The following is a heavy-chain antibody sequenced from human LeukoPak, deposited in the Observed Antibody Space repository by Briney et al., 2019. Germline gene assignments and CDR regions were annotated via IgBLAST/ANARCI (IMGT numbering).Heavy chain of an antibody. D-gene: IGHD1-26*01. CDR3: AKDPRGSYSRDYYYYMDV. Sequence: GGSLRLSCAESGFTFSSYGMQWVRQAPGKGVERVAVIWYDGSNKYYEDSVKGRFTISRDNSKNTLYLQMNSLRAEDAAVYYCAKDPRGSYSRDYYYYMDVWGKGTTVTVSS. CDR2: IWYDGSNK. CDR1: GFTFSSYG. J-gene: IGHJ6*03. V-gene: IGHV3-33*06.